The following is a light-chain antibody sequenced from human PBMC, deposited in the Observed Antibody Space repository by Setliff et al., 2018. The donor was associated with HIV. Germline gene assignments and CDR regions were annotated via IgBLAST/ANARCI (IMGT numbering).Light chain of an antibody. V-gene: IGLV2-14*01. CDR1: SSDIGGHNF. CDR3: SSYTSSSTLGVV. J-gene: IGLJ2*01. Sequence: QSALAQPASVSGSPGQSITISCAGSSSDIGGHNFVSWYQQDPGKAPKLMIFDVSNRPSGVSNRFSGSKSGNTASLTISGLQAEDEADYYCSSYTSSSTLGVVFGGGTKVTVL. CDR2: DVS.